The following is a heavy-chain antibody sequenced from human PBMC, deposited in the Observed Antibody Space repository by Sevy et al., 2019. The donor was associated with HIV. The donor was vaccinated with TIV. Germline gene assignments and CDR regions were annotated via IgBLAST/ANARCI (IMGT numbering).Heavy chain of an antibody. CDR3: ARDIRRDNSFDY. V-gene: IGHV3-21*01. CDR1: GFTFSSYS. Sequence: GGSLRLSCAASGFTFSSYSMNWVRQAPGKGLEWVSSISSSSSYIYYADSVKGRFTISRDNAKNSLYLQMNCMGAEDTAVYYGARDIRRDNSFDYWGQGTLVTVSS. J-gene: IGHJ4*02. CDR2: ISSSSSYI.